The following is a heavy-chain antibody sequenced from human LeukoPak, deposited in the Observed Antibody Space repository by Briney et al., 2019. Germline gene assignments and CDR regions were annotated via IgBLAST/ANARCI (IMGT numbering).Heavy chain of an antibody. J-gene: IGHJ4*02. D-gene: IGHD4-11*01. CDR2: INWNGGNT. Sequence: PGGSLRLSCAASGFTLDDYGMSWVRHDPGKVLEWGSGINWNGGNTVYADSVKGRFTISRDNAQNSLDLEMNSLRAEDTALYYCASVASNYDFDYWGQGTLVSVPS. CDR3: ASVASNYDFDY. CDR1: GFTLDDYG. V-gene: IGHV3-20*04.